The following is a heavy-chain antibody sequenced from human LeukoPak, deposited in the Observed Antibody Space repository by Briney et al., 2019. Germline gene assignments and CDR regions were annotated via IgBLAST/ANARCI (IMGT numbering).Heavy chain of an antibody. D-gene: IGHD3-10*01. V-gene: IGHV1-2*02. Sequence: ASVKVSCKASGYTFTGYYMHWVRQAPGQGLEWMGWINPNSGGTNYAQKFQGRVTITRNTSISTAYMELSSLRSEDTAVYYCARGDGSGISGYWGQGTLVTVSS. CDR1: GYTFTGYY. CDR3: ARGDGSGISGY. CDR2: INPNSGGT. J-gene: IGHJ4*02.